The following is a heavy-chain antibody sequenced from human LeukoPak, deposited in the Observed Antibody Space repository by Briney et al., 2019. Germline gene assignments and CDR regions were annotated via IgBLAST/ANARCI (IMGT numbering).Heavy chain of an antibody. CDR3: ARDLHYYGSGSYYALVSYFDY. CDR1: GGSVSSGSYY. J-gene: IGHJ4*02. V-gene: IGHV4-61*01. CDR2: IYYSGST. Sequence: NPSETLPLTCTVSGGSVSSGSYYWSWIRQPPGKGLEWIGYIYYSGSTNYNPSLKSRVTISVDTSKNQFSLKLSSVTAADTAVYYCARDLHYYGSGSYYALVSYFDYWGQGTLVTVSS. D-gene: IGHD3-10*01.